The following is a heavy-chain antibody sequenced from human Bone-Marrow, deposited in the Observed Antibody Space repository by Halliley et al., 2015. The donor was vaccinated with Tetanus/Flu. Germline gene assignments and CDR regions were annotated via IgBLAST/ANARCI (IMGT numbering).Heavy chain of an antibody. CDR3: ARWAPYDSSGYYSDT. J-gene: IGHJ4*02. CDR2: LFFSGRT. Sequence: GFLFFSGRTPYNPSLESRIPMSVDASKNHFSLRLSSVTAADPAVYYCARWAPYDSSGYYSDTWGQGILVTVSS. D-gene: IGHD3-22*01. V-gene: IGHV4-28*01.